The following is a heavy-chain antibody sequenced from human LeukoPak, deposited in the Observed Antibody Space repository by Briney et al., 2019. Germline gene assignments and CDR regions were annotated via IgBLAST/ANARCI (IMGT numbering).Heavy chain of an antibody. Sequence: SETLSLTCAVYGGSFSGYYWSWFRQPPGKGLEWIGEINHSGSTNYNPSLKSRVTISVDTSKNQFSLKLSSVTAADTAVYYCARWVWSGYGFDYWGQGTLVTVSS. D-gene: IGHD3-3*01. V-gene: IGHV4-34*01. CDR1: GGSFSGYY. CDR2: INHSGST. J-gene: IGHJ4*02. CDR3: ARWVWSGYGFDY.